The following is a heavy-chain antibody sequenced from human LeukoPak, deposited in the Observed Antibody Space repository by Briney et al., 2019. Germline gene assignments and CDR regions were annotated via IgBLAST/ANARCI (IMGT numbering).Heavy chain of an antibody. J-gene: IGHJ4*02. CDR1: GFTFSSYW. CDR3: ARDLRRDTSGWNSQAVLDY. V-gene: IGHV1-18*01. Sequence: GGSLRLSCAASGFTFSSYWMSWVRQAPGQGLEWMGWISAYNSNTNYAQKKLQGRVTMTTDTSTSTAYMELRSLRSDDTAVYYCARDLRRDTSGWNSQAVLDYWGQGTLVTVSS. D-gene: IGHD6-19*01. CDR2: ISAYNSNT.